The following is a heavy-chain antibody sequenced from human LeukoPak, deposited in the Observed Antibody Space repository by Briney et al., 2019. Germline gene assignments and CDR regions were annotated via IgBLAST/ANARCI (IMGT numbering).Heavy chain of an antibody. CDR1: GGSLSKYY. CDR2: IYDSGST. J-gene: IGHJ4*02. CDR3: ARGRIGGPKAPFDY. D-gene: IGHD3-16*01. Sequence: SEPLSLTCTVSGGSLSKYYWSWLRQPPGKGLEWIGHIYDSGSTTYNPTLKSRVTMSVDTTKNQFSLRLSSVTAADTAVYYCARGRIGGPKAPFDYWGQGTLVTVSS. V-gene: IGHV4-59*01.